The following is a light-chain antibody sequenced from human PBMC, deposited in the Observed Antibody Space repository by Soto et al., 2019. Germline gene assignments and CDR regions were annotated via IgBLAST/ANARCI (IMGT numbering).Light chain of an antibody. Sequence: QCALTQPSYVSGSPGQSITISCTGTSSDVGSYNLVSWYQQHPGKAPKLMVYEGSKRPSGVSNRFSGSKSGNTASLTISGLQAEDEADYYCCSYAGSSTSFGTGTKVTVL. CDR2: EGS. V-gene: IGLV2-23*01. CDR1: SSDVGSYNL. CDR3: CSYAGSSTS. J-gene: IGLJ1*01.